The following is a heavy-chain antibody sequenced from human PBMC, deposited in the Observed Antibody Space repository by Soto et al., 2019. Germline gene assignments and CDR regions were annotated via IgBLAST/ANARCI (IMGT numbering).Heavy chain of an antibody. CDR3: TTRDQGRFDH. Sequence: QVLLVQSGAEGKRPGSSAKVSCKPSGGTFNTLSINRVRQAPGQGLEWVGAIIPLFDSTNYAQKFQDRVTITADKSMDTAYLELNSLRSDDTAVYYCTTRDQGRFDHWGQGTPLTVSS. CDR2: IIPLFDST. CDR1: GGTFNTLS. V-gene: IGHV1-69*06. J-gene: IGHJ4*02.